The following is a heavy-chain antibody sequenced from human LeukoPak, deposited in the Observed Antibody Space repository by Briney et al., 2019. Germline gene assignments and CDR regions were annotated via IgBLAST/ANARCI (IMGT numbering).Heavy chain of an antibody. J-gene: IGHJ4*02. V-gene: IGHV3-23*01. CDR1: GFTFDDYA. D-gene: IGHD3-22*01. Sequence: GGSLRLSCAASGFTFDDYAMNWVRQAPGKGLEWVSTMSDSGSSTYYADSVKGRFTISRDNSKNTLYLQMNSLRAEDTAVYYCVKKGGGSVYYYDDNWGQGTLVTVSS. CDR3: VKKGGGSVYYYDDN. CDR2: MSDSGSST.